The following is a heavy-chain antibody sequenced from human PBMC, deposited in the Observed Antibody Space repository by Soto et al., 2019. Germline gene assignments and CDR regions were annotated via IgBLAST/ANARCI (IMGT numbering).Heavy chain of an antibody. Sequence: QVQLQQWGAGLLKPSETLSLTCAVYGGSFSGHYWSWIRQYPGKGLEWIAEINHRGSTNYNPSLKSRVTMSVYTSKNHFSLRLCFVTAAHTAVYYCARGYPRSIFSTVLATSYWFDSWGQGGLVTVSS. CDR1: GGSFSGHY. CDR2: INHRGST. V-gene: IGHV4-34*01. J-gene: IGHJ5*01. CDR3: ARGYPRSIFSTVLATSYWFDS. D-gene: IGHD2-21*01.